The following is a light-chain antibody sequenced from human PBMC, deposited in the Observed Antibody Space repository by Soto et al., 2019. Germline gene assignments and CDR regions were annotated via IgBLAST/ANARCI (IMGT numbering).Light chain of an antibody. CDR3: QQRSN. CDR2: DAS. J-gene: IGKJ5*01. V-gene: IGKV3-11*01. CDR1: QSVSSY. Sequence: TQSPSSLSASVGDRVTITCRASQSVSSYLAWYQQKPGQAPRLLIYDASNRATGIPARFSGSGSGTDFTLTISSLEPEDFAVYYCQQRSNFGQGTRLEIK.